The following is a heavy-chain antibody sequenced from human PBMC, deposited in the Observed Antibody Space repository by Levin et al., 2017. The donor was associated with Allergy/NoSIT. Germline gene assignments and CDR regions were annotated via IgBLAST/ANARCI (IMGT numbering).Heavy chain of an antibody. Sequence: GGSLRLSCAVSGFTFSDHYMDWVRQAPGKGLEWVGRTRNKGNSYTTEYAASVNGRFAISRDESKNSQHLQMNSLKTEDTAVYYCARKGYYYDSSVFYSEYFDLWGRGTLVTVSS. J-gene: IGHJ2*01. D-gene: IGHD3-22*01. CDR2: TRNKGNSYTT. CDR1: GFTFSDHY. V-gene: IGHV3-72*01. CDR3: ARKGYYYDSSVFYSEYFDL.